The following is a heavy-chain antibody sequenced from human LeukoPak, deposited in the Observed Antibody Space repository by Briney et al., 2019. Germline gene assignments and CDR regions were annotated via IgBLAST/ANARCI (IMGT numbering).Heavy chain of an antibody. CDR1: GFTFSTFS. CDR3: ARGLPGSGSLMDY. Sequence: GGSLRLSCAASGFTFSTFSVNWVRQAPGKGLEWISYIRFGSDIMYYADSVKGRFTISRDNAKNSLYLQMNSLRAEDTAVYYCARGLPGSGSLMDYWGQGTLVTVSS. J-gene: IGHJ4*02. CDR2: IRFGSDIM. V-gene: IGHV3-48*04. D-gene: IGHD3-10*01.